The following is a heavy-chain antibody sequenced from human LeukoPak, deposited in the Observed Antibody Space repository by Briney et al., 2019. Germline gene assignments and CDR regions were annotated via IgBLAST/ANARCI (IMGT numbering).Heavy chain of an antibody. V-gene: IGHV1-18*01. CDR1: GYGFPNYG. D-gene: IGHD3-10*01. Sequence: ASVKVSCKASGYGFPNYGISWVRQAPGQGLEWLGWISTYNGSTNYAEGLQGRVTITTDTSTSTAYMDLRSLRSDDTAIYYCARDPFGFGIDYWGQGTLVTVAS. CDR3: ARDPFGFGIDY. CDR2: ISTYNGST. J-gene: IGHJ4*02.